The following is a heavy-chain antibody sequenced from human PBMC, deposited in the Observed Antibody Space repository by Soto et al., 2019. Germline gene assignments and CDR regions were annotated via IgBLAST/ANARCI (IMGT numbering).Heavy chain of an antibody. CDR3: ASRRYCSGGSCPTIYGVDD. J-gene: IGHJ6*02. CDR2: INHSGST. V-gene: IGHV4-34*01. D-gene: IGHD2-15*01. Sequence: LPLTCAVYGGSFSGYYWSWIRQPPGKGLEWIGEINHSGSTNYNPSLKSRVTISVDTSKNQFSLKLSSVTAADTAVYYCASRRYCSGGSCPTIYGVDDWGQGTT. CDR1: GGSFSGYY.